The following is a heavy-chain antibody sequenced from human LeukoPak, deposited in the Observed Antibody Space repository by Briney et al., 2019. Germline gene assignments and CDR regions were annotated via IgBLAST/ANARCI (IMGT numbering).Heavy chain of an antibody. CDR3: ARLFTRAWEYRSVMHV. V-gene: IGHV4-39*02. D-gene: IGHD1-26*01. CDR1: GGSIRTDGSY. Sequence: SETLSLTCTVSGGSIRTDGSYWAWIRQPPGKGLEWIGSIYIGGITHYNSSLQSRVTLSIDTSKNHFSLRLTSVTAADTAVFYCARLFTRAWEYRSVMHVWGQGTAVTVSS. J-gene: IGHJ6*02. CDR2: IYIGGIT.